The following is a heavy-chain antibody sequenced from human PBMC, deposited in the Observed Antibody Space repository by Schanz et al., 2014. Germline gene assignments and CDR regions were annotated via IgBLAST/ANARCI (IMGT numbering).Heavy chain of an antibody. J-gene: IGHJ3*02. CDR3: ARVALPGYSSTRDAFDI. V-gene: IGHV3-21*01. CDR1: GFNFSSYS. D-gene: IGHD5-18*01. Sequence: EVKMVESGGGLVKPGGSLRLSCAASGFNFSSYSLNWVRQAPGKGLEWVSSISYGTSYIYYAESVKGRFTISRDNAKNSLYLQMNGLRAEDTAVYYCARVALPGYSSTRDAFDIWGQGTMVTVSS. CDR2: ISYGTSYI.